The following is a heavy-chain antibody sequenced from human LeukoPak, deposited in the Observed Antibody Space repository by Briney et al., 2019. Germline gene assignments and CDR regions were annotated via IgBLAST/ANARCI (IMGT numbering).Heavy chain of an antibody. D-gene: IGHD3-22*01. CDR3: AKDRYYYSSGSAGSYTIEY. CDR1: GFTFSGFA. J-gene: IGHJ4*02. V-gene: IGHV3-23*01. Sequence: QTGGSLRLSCAASGFTFSGFAMSWVRQAPGKGLEWVSVVSGSGGSTYYADSVKGRFAVSRDNSKNTVYLQMNSLRAEDAALYYCAKDRYYYSSGSAGSYTIEYWGRGTLVTVSS. CDR2: VSGSGGST.